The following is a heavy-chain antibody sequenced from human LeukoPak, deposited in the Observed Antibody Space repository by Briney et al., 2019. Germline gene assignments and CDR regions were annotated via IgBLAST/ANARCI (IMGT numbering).Heavy chain of an antibody. CDR1: GGTFSSYA. J-gene: IGHJ3*02. D-gene: IGHD6-13*01. Sequence: SVKVSCKASGGTFSSYAISWVRQAPGQGLEWMGGIIPIFGTANYAQKFQGRVTIIADESTSTAYMELSSLRSEDTAVYYCARMYSSSWLFRDDAFDIWGQGTMVTVSS. CDR3: ARMYSSSWLFRDDAFDI. V-gene: IGHV1-69*13. CDR2: IIPIFGTA.